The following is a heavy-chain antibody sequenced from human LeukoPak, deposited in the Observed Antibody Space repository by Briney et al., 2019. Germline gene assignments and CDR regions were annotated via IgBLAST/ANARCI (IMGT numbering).Heavy chain of an antibody. CDR2: INAGNGNT. D-gene: IGHD3-22*01. CDR1: GYTFTSYA. CDR3: AGGVGYYDSSGPTSSGAFDI. V-gene: IGHV1-3*01. J-gene: IGHJ3*02. Sequence: ASVKVSCKASGYTFTSYAMHWVRQAPGQRLEWMGWINAGNGNTKYSQEFQGRVTITRDTSASTAYMELSSLRSEDTAVYYCAGGVGYYDSSGPTSSGAFDIWGQGTMVTVSS.